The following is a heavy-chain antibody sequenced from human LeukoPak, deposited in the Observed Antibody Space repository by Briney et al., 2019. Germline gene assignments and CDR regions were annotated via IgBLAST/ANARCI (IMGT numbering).Heavy chain of an antibody. Sequence: GGSLRLSCAASDSTFRSYSMNWVRQAPGKGLEWVSYISASSSTIKHADSVKGRFTISRDNAKNSLYLQMNSLKTEDTAVYYCTGSRVRAVAARDYWGQGTLVTVSS. CDR3: TGSRVRAVAARDY. V-gene: IGHV3-48*01. D-gene: IGHD6-19*01. J-gene: IGHJ4*02. CDR2: ISASSSTI. CDR1: DSTFRSYS.